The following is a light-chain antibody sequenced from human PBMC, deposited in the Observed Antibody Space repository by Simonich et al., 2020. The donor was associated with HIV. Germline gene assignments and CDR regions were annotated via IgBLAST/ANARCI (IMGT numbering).Light chain of an antibody. CDR2: GKN. J-gene: IGLJ2*01. CDR1: SPRSYY. CDR3: NSRDSSGNHLV. V-gene: IGLV3-19*01. Sequence: SSELTQDPAVSVALGQTVRITCQGYSPRSYYASWYQQKPGQAPVLVIYGKNNPPSVIPDRFSGSSSGNTASLTITGAQAEDEADYYCNSRDSSGNHLVFGGGTKLTVL.